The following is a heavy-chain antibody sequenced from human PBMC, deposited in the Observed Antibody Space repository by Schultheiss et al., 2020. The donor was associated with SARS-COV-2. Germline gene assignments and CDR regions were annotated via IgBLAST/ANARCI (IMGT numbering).Heavy chain of an antibody. CDR2: INHSGST. Sequence: GSLRLSCAVYGGSFGGYYWSWIRQPPGKGLEWIGEINHSGSTNYNPSLKSRVTISVDTSKNQFSLKLSSVTAADTAVYYCAKVKRYSPPDVWGQGTTVTVSS. CDR1: GGSFGGYY. J-gene: IGHJ6*02. V-gene: IGHV4-34*01. D-gene: IGHD2-15*01. CDR3: AKVKRYSPPDV.